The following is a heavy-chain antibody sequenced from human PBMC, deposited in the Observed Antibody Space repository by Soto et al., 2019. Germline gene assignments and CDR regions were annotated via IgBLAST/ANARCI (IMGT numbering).Heavy chain of an antibody. V-gene: IGHV4-39*01. D-gene: IGHD6-19*01. Sequence: SETLSLTCTVPGGSISSSSYYWGWIRRPPGKGLEWIGSIYYSGSTYYNPPLKSRVTISVDTSKNQFSLKLNSVTAADTAVYYCARLFPYSSGPLALYYYGMDVWGQGTTVTVSS. CDR1: GGSISSSSYY. CDR2: IYYSGST. J-gene: IGHJ6*02. CDR3: ARLFPYSSGPLALYYYGMDV.